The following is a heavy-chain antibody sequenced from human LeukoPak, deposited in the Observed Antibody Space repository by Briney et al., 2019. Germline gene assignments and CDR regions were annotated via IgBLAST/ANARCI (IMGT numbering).Heavy chain of an antibody. CDR2: IYSGGST. V-gene: IGHV3-53*01. Sequence: GGSLRLSCAASGFTVSSNYMSWVRQAPGKGLEWVSVIYSGGSTYYADSVKGRFTISRDNSKNTLYLQMNSLRAEDTAVYYCAREGNYYDSSGYPRGAFDIWGQXTMVTVSS. D-gene: IGHD3-22*01. J-gene: IGHJ3*02. CDR1: GFTVSSNY. CDR3: AREGNYYDSSGYPRGAFDI.